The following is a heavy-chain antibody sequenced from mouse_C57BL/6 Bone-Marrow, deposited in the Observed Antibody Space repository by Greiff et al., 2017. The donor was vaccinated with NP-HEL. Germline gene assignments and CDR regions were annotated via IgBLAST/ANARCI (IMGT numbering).Heavy chain of an antibody. J-gene: IGHJ1*03. CDR1: GFSLTSYA. CDR2: IWTGGGT. D-gene: IGHD1-1*01. Sequence: QVQLQQSGPGLVAPSQSLSITCTVSGFSLTSYAISWVRQPPGKGLEWLGVIWTGGGTNYNSALNSRLSISKDNSKSQVFLKMNSLQTDDTARYYCARNSNYGSRGDWYFDVWGTGTTVTGSS. V-gene: IGHV2-9-1*01. CDR3: ARNSNYGSRGDWYFDV.